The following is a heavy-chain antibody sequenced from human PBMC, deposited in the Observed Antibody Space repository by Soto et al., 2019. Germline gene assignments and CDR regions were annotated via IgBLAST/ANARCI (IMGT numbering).Heavy chain of an antibody. CDR2: IYTSGST. D-gene: IGHD4-17*01. V-gene: IGHV4-61*02. CDR3: ARDLYGNDY. J-gene: IGHJ4*02. Sequence: SETLSLTCTVSGGSVSSGSYYWSWIRQPAGKGLEWIGRIYTSGSTNYNPSLKSRVTMSVDTSKNQFSLKLSSVTAADTAVYYCARDLYGNDYWGQGTLVTVSS. CDR1: GGSVSSGSYY.